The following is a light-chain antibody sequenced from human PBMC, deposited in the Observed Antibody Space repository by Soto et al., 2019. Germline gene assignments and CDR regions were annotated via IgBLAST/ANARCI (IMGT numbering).Light chain of an antibody. V-gene: IGLV1-36*01. CDR3: AAWDDSLNGPV. CDR2: YDD. CDR1: RSNIGNNA. Sequence: QSVLTQPPSVSEAPRQRVTISCSGSRSNIGNNAVHWYQQLPGKAPKLLIYYDDLLPSGVSDRFSGSKSGTSASLAISGLQSEDEADYYCAAWDDSLNGPVFGGGTKLTVL. J-gene: IGLJ2*01.